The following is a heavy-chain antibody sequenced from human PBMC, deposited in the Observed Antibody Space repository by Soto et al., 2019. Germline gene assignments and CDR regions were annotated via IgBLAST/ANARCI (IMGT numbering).Heavy chain of an antibody. CDR1: GGTFSSYT. CDR2: IIPILGIA. D-gene: IGHD5-18*01. CDR3: ARAVLDTAAYYFAY. Sequence: QVQLVQSGAEVKKPGSSVKVSCKASGGTFSSYTISWVRQAPGQGLEWMGRIIPILGIANYAQKFQGRVTITADKSTSTAYMELSSLRSEDTAVYYFARAVLDTAAYYFAYWGQGTLVTVSS. V-gene: IGHV1-69*02. J-gene: IGHJ4*02.